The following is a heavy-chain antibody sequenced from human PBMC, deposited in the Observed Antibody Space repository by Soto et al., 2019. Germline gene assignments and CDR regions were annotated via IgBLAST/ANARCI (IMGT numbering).Heavy chain of an antibody. CDR3: ARAGYCSSTSCYTTRYYYYGMDV. V-gene: IGHV1-69*01. CDR1: GGTFSSYA. Sequence: QVQLVQSGAEVKKPGSSVKVSCKASGGTFSSYAISWVRQAPGQGLEWMGGIIPIFGTANYAQKFQGRVTITADESTSTAYMELSSLRSEDTAVYYCARAGYCSSTSCYTTRYYYYGMDVWGQGTTVTVSS. CDR2: IIPIFGTA. J-gene: IGHJ6*02. D-gene: IGHD2-2*02.